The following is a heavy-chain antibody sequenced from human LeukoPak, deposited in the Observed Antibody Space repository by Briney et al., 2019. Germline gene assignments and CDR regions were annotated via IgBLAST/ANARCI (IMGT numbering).Heavy chain of an antibody. D-gene: IGHD2-15*01. J-gene: IGHJ4*02. CDR1: GFAFDIYS. V-gene: IGHV3-48*02. CDR3: AGPLRGSGGLLHEY. CDR2: ISSSSGTT. Sequence: GGSLRLSCAASGFAFDIYSMNWVRQAPGKGLEWVSYISSSSGTTYYADSVKGRFTISRDNAKNLLYLQMNSLRDEDTAVYYCAGPLRGSGGLLHEYWGQGTLVTVSS.